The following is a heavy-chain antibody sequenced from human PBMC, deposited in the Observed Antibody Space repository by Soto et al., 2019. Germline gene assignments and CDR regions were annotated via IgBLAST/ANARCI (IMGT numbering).Heavy chain of an antibody. J-gene: IGHJ4*02. CDR2: IWSGGSNE. Sequence: QVQLVESGGGVVQPGRSLRLSCAASGFTFSSYGMHWVRQAPGKGLEWVAVIWSGGSNENYADSVKGRFTISRDNSKNMLYLQMNSVRAEDTAVYYCARGPGTSYFDYWGQGSLVTVSS. D-gene: IGHD2-2*01. CDR3: ARGPGTSYFDY. V-gene: IGHV3-33*01. CDR1: GFTFSSYG.